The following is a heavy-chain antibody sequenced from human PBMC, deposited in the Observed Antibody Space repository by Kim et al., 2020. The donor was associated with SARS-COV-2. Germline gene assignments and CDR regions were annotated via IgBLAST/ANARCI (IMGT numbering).Heavy chain of an antibody. V-gene: IGHV3-15*01. CDR2: IKSKTDGGTT. J-gene: IGHJ6*02. CDR3: TTGPRVQQLVPVLPQKEKNYYYYGMDV. CDR1: GFTFSNAW. Sequence: GGSLRLSCAASGFTFSNAWMSWVRQAPGKGLEWVGRIKSKTDGGTTDYAAPVKGRFTISRDDSKNTLYLQMNSLKTEDTAVYYCTTGPRVQQLVPVLPQKEKNYYYYGMDVWGQGTTVTVSS. D-gene: IGHD6-6*01.